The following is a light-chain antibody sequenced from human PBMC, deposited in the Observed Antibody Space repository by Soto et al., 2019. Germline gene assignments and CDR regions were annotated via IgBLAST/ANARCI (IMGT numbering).Light chain of an antibody. V-gene: IGLV2-14*03. CDR1: PSDIGAYNY. CDR3: GSYTISSTLMI. J-gene: IGLJ2*01. Sequence: QSALTQPASVSGSPGQSITISCSGTPSDIGAYNYVSWYQHLPGKAPKVIIYDVTNRPSVVSSRFSGSKSGTTASLTISGLQAEDEANYYCGSYTISSTLMIFGGGTKLTV. CDR2: DVT.